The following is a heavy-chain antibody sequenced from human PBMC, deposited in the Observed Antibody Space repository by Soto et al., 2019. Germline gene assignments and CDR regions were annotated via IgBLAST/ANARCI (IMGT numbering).Heavy chain of an antibody. CDR3: GGVRVDKAEGWFDP. Sequence: EVQLVQSGAEVKKPGESLRISCKGYGYSFSSFWITWVRQRPGKGLEWMGRIDPSDSYVNYSPSFQGHVTFSADKSISTAYLQLSSLKASDTAMYYCGGVRVDKAEGWFDPWGQGTLVTVSS. D-gene: IGHD5-18*01. V-gene: IGHV5-10-1*03. CDR2: IDPSDSYV. CDR1: GYSFSSFW. J-gene: IGHJ5*02.